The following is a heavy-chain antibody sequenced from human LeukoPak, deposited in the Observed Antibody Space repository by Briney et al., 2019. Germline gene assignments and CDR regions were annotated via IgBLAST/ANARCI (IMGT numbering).Heavy chain of an antibody. V-gene: IGHV3-48*01. J-gene: IGHJ4*02. CDR1: GFTFSSYS. Sequence: GGSLRLSCAASGFTFSSYSMNWVRQAPGKGLEWVSYISSSSSTIYYADSVKGRFTISRDNAKNSLYLQMNSLRAEDTAVYYCARDRGTLQYWGQGTLVTVSS. D-gene: IGHD2/OR15-2a*01. CDR3: ARDRGTLQY. CDR2: ISSSSSTI.